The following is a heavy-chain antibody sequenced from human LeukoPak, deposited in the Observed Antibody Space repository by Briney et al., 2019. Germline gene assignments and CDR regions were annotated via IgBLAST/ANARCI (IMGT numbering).Heavy chain of an antibody. CDR2: VYYGRTT. CDR3: VRHDGRGGATMGAYDS. CDR1: AGSFISSSHH. D-gene: IGHD5-12*01. V-gene: IGHV4-39*01. Sequence: SETLSLTCTVSAGSFISSSHHWGWIRQSPGKGLEWIGTVYYGRTTYYNPSLDGRVTISLDTSANHFSLQLNSVTAADTAVYYCVRHDGRGGATMGAYDSWGQGSLVTVSS. J-gene: IGHJ5*01.